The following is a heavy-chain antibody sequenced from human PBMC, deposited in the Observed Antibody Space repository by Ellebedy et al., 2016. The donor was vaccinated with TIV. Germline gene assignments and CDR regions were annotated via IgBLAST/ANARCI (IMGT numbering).Heavy chain of an antibody. Sequence: GSLRLSXTVSSGSISSGSYYWGWVRQPPEKGLEWIGSFYYSGNTYYNPSLKSRVAISVDTSKNQFSLKLYSVTAADTAVYYCASGGWSGDRYYFDYWGQGTLVTVSS. V-gene: IGHV4-39*07. CDR1: SGSISSGSYY. D-gene: IGHD3-3*01. J-gene: IGHJ4*02. CDR3: ASGGWSGDRYYFDY. CDR2: FYYSGNT.